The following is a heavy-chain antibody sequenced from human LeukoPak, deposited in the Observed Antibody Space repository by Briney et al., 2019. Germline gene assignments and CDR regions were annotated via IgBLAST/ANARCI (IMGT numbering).Heavy chain of an antibody. CDR1: GFSFSSYS. J-gene: IGHJ4*02. Sequence: GGSLRLSCAASGFSFSSYSMNWVRQAPGKGLEWVSSISSSSSYIYYADSVKGRFTISRDNAKNSLYLQMNSLRAEDTAVYYCARDYCSGGSCYFDYWGQGTLVIVSS. D-gene: IGHD2-15*01. CDR2: ISSSSSYI. V-gene: IGHV3-21*01. CDR3: ARDYCSGGSCYFDY.